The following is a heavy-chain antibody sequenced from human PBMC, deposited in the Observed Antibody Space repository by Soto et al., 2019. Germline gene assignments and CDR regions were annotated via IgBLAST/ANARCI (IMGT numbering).Heavy chain of an antibody. CDR3: ARRGVSGYDLGYYYYYMDV. CDR1: GGSISSSSYY. CDR2: IYYSGST. D-gene: IGHD5-12*01. Sequence: SETLSLTCTVSGGSISSSSYYWGWIRQPPGKGLEWIGSIYYSGSTYYNPSLKSRVTISVDTSKNQFSLKLSSVTAADTAVYYCARRGVSGYDLGYYYYYMDVWGKGTTVTVSS. J-gene: IGHJ6*03. V-gene: IGHV4-39*01.